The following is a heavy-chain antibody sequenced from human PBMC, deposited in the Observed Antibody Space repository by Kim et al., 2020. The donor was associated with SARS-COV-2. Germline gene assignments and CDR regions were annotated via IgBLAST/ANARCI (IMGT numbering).Heavy chain of an antibody. J-gene: IGHJ5*02. D-gene: IGHD3-22*01. V-gene: IGHV5-10-1*01. CDR3: TVSPGMTMRS. CDR1: GHSFTSYW. Sequence: GESLKISCKGSGHSFTSYWINWVRQMPGKGLEWMGRIDPSDSYSQFSPSFRGHVTISADKSISTAYLHWSSLKISDTAIYYCTVSPGMTMRSWGQGTLVSVSS. CDR2: IDPSDSYS.